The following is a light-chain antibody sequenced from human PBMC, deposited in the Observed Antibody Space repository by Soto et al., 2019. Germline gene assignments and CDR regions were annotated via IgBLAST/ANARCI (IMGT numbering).Light chain of an antibody. CDR1: QSISSW. CDR2: DVS. J-gene: IGKJ4*01. Sequence: DIQMTQSPSTLSASVGDRVTITCRASQSISSWLAWYQQKPGKAPQLLIYDVSNLESGVPSRFSGIGSGTEFTLTISSLQPDDFATYYCQQYTTYSTFGGGTKVEIK. CDR3: QQYTTYST. V-gene: IGKV1-5*01.